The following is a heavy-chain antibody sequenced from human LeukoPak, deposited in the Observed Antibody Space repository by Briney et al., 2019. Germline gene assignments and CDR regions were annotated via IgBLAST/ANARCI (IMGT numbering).Heavy chain of an antibody. Sequence: TGGSLRLSCTASGFTVSTNYVSWVRQAPGKGLEWVSTIYRGGSTYYADSVKGRFTISRDNSKNTVYLQINTLRVEDTAVYYCARGGLETAVKYFFDYWGQGTLITVSS. CDR3: ARGGLETAVKYFFDY. CDR1: GFTVSTNY. V-gene: IGHV3-66*01. CDR2: IYRGGST. J-gene: IGHJ4*02. D-gene: IGHD1-1*01.